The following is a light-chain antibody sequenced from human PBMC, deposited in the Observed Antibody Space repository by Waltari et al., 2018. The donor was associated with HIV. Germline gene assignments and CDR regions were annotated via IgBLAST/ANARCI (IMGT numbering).Light chain of an antibody. V-gene: IGLV1-47*01. CDR1: SSTIETDH. CDR3: AAWDDSFVV. Sequence: QSVLTQPPSASGTPGQRVTVSCSGDSSTIETDHVYWFQQLPGTAPNLLIYRNNQRPSGVPDRFSGSKSGTSASLAISGLRSEDEADYYCAAWDDSFVVFGGGTKLTVL. J-gene: IGLJ2*01. CDR2: RNN.